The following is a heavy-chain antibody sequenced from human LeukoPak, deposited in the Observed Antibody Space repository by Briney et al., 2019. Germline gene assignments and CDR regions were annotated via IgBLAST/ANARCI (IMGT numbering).Heavy chain of an antibody. CDR2: MNPNSGNT. CDR3: ARAPDSSWHTSRSDYWYFDL. CDR1: GYTFTSYG. D-gene: IGHD6-13*01. Sequence: SVKVSCKASGYTFTSYGISWVRQAPRQGLEWMGWMNPNSGNTGYAQKFQGRVTMTRNTSINTAYMELSSLRSEDTAVYYCARAPDSSWHTSRSDYWYFDLWGRGTLVTVSS. J-gene: IGHJ2*01. V-gene: IGHV1-8*02.